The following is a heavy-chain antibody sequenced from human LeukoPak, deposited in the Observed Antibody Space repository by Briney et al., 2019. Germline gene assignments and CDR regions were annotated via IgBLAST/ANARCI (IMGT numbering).Heavy chain of an antibody. J-gene: IGHJ4*02. Sequence: ASVKVSCKVSGYTLTELSMHWVRQAPGKGLEWMGGFDLEDGETIYAQKFQGRVTMTEDTSTDTAYMELSSLRSEDTAVYYCATDLTPLSGSYEFDYWGQGTLVTVSS. CDR3: ATDLTPLSGSYEFDY. CDR1: GYTLTELS. CDR2: FDLEDGET. V-gene: IGHV1-24*01. D-gene: IGHD1-26*01.